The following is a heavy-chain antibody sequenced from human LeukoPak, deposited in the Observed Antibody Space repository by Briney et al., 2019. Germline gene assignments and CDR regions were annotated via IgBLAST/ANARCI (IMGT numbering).Heavy chain of an antibody. J-gene: IGHJ4*02. CDR3: ARLKKAEGSLLDF. V-gene: IGHV4-31*03. CDR2: IYYSGNT. CDR1: GDSISTGGYY. Sequence: SETLSLTCTVSGDSISTGGYYWNWIRQLPGKGLEWIGCIYYSGNTYYNPSLQSRVTISVDTSRNMFSLRLTSVAVADTALYYCARLKKAEGSLLDFWGQGSLVTVSS.